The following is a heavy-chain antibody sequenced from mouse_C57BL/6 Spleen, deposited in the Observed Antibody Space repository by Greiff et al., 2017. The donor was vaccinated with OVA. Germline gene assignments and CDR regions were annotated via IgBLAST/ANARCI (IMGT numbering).Heavy chain of an antibody. CDR2: ISDGGSYT. V-gene: IGHV5-4*03. D-gene: IGHD1-1*01. CDR1: GFTFSSYA. J-gene: IGHJ2*01. Sequence: EVMLVESGGGLVKPGGSLKLSCAASGFTFSSYAMSWVRQTPEKRLEWVATISDGGSYTYYPDNVKGRFTISRDNAKNNLYLQMSHLKSEDTAVYYCARINYYGISFFDYWGQGTTLTVSS. CDR3: ARINYYGISFFDY.